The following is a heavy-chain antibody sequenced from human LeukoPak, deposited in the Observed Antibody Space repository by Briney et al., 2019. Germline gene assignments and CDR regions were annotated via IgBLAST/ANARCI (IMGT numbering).Heavy chain of an antibody. J-gene: IGHJ3*02. D-gene: IGHD3-3*01. CDR3: ARSTLSGVVTYAFHI. CDR1: GYSGIELW. CDR2: FDYENGET. V-gene: IGHV1-24*01. Sequence: GASVKVSCKLSGYSGIELWMHWVRQARGKGLEWLGGFDYENGETVYAQKFQGRVTMTEDTSTDTAYMELSSLRSEDTGVYYCARSTLSGVVTYAFHIWGRGTLVTVSS.